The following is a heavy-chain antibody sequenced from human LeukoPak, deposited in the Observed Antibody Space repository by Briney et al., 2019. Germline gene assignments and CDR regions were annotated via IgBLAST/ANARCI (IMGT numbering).Heavy chain of an antibody. Sequence: GSLRLSCAASGSTFSNAWMNCVRQPPGKGLVWIGEINHSGSTNYNPSLKSRVTISVDTSKNQFSLKLSSVTAADTAVYYCARHVVSSSVLDYWGQGTLVTVSS. D-gene: IGHD6-6*01. CDR2: INHSGST. J-gene: IGHJ4*02. V-gene: IGHV4-4*02. CDR3: ARHVVSSSVLDY. CDR1: GSTFSNAW.